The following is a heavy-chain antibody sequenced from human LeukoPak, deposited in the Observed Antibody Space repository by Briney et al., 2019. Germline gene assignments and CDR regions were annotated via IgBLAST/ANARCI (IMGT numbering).Heavy chain of an antibody. CDR2: IYHSGST. D-gene: IGHD5-24*01. J-gene: IGHJ4*02. Sequence: SETLSLTCTVSGYSISSGYYWGWIRQPPGKGLEWIGSIYHSGSTYYNPSLKSRVTISVDTSKNQFSLKLSSVTAADTAVYYCARKSRDGYNPGYWGQGTLVTVSS. V-gene: IGHV4-38-2*02. CDR3: ARKSRDGYNPGY. CDR1: GYSISSGYY.